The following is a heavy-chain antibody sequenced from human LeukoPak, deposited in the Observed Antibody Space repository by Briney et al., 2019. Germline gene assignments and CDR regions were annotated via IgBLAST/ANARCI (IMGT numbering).Heavy chain of an antibody. V-gene: IGHV4-39*01. CDR1: GGSVSSSRYY. CDR3: ARHESFDYLSPIDS. Sequence: PSETLSLTCPVSGGSVSSSRYYWGWIRQPPGKGLEWIGSIYYTESTYYKPSLKSRVTISVDASKSQISLKLSSVTAADTAVYFCARHESFDYLSPIDSWGQGTLVTVSS. D-gene: IGHD3-9*01. CDR2: IYYTEST. J-gene: IGHJ4*02.